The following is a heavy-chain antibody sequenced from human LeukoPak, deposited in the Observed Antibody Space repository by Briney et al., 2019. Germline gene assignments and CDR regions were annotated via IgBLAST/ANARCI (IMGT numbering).Heavy chain of an antibody. J-gene: IGHJ4*02. V-gene: IGHV4-39*07. D-gene: IGHD3-10*01. CDR3: ARRPLWFGRGPWIPFLDY. CDR2: FYYCAST. Sequence: SETLSLTCTASGGSISSSSYYWGWIRQPPGKGLEWIGNFYYCASTYYNPSLKSRVTISVDRSKNQFSLKLSSVTAADTAVYYCARRPLWFGRGPWIPFLDYWGQGTLVTVSS. CDR1: GGSISSSSYY.